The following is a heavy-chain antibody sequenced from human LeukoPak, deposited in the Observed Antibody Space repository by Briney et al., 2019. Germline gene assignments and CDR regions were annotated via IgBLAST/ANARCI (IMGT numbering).Heavy chain of an antibody. J-gene: IGHJ4*02. V-gene: IGHV4-38-2*01. Sequence: PRGSLRLSCAASGFTFDDYGMSWIRQPPGKGLEWIGSIYYSGSTYYNPSLKSRVTISVDTSKNQFSLKLSSVTAADTAVYYCASAPSDSSGWYHLLYFDYWGQGTLVTVSS. D-gene: IGHD6-19*01. CDR1: GFTFDDYG. CDR2: IYYSGST. CDR3: ASAPSDSSGWYHLLYFDY.